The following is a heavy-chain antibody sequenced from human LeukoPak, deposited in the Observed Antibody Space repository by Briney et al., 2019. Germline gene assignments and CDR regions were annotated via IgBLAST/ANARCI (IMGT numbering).Heavy chain of an antibody. Sequence: ASVKVSCTASGYTFTGYYMHWVRQAPGQGLEWMGWINTNSGGTNYAQKFQGWVTMTRDTSISTAYMELGRLRSDDTAVYYCARGYCSGGSCYSGFDYWGQGTLVTVSS. CDR1: GYTFTGYY. J-gene: IGHJ4*02. CDR2: INTNSGGT. V-gene: IGHV1-2*04. CDR3: ARGYCSGGSCYSGFDY. D-gene: IGHD2-15*01.